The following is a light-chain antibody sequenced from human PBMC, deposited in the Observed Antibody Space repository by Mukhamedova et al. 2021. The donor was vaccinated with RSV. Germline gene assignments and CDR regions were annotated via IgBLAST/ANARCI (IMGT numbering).Light chain of an antibody. CDR3: QQYGNSPCS. Sequence: LAPRVLIYDASSRATGIPDRFSGSGSGTDFTLTISRLEPEDVAVYYCQQYGNSPCSFGQGTK. J-gene: IGKJ2*04. CDR2: DAS. V-gene: IGKV3D-20*01.